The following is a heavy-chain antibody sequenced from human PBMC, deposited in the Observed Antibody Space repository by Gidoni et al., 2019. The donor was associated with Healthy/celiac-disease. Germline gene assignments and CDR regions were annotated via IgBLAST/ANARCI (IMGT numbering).Heavy chain of an antibody. CDR2: ISGSGGST. Sequence: EVQLLESGGGLVQPGGSLRLSCAASGFTFSSYAMSWVRQAPGKGLEWVSAISGSGGSTYYADSVKGRFTISRDNSKNTLYLQMNSLRAEDTAVYYCAKDGLSRASYYYGMDVWGQGTTVTVSS. CDR1: GFTFSSYA. D-gene: IGHD3-3*02. CDR3: AKDGLSRASYYYGMDV. J-gene: IGHJ6*02. V-gene: IGHV3-23*01.